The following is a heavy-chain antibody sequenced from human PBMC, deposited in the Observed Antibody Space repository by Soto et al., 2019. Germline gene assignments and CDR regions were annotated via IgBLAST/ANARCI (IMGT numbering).Heavy chain of an antibody. Sequence: HPGGSLRLSCAASGFTFSNYWMSWVRQAPGKGLEWVANLKQDGSERYYVDSVKGRFTISRDIAKTSLYLQMNSLRAEDTAVYYCRIAVAGKDEYWGLGA. J-gene: IGHJ4*02. V-gene: IGHV3-7*01. CDR1: GFTFSNYW. D-gene: IGHD6-19*01. CDR2: LKQDGSER. CDR3: RIAVAGKDEY.